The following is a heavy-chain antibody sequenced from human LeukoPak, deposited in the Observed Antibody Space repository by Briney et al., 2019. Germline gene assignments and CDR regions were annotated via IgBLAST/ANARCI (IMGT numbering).Heavy chain of an antibody. D-gene: IGHD6-25*01. V-gene: IGHV5-51*01. Sequence: GESLKISCKGSGYSFTSYWIGWVRQMPGKGLEWMGIIYPGASDTRYSPSFQGQVTISADKSISTAYLQWSSLKASDTAMYYCARQGQRDYYYYYGMDVWGQGTTVTVSS. CDR1: GYSFTSYW. J-gene: IGHJ6*02. CDR2: IYPGASDT. CDR3: ARQGQRDYYYYYGMDV.